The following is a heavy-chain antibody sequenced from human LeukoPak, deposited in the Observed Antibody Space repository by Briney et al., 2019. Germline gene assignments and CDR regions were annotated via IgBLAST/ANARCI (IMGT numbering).Heavy chain of an antibody. CDR3: ARLFIYYYYMDV. J-gene: IGHJ6*03. Sequence: SETLSLTCTVSGGSIGSYYWGWIRQPPGKGLEWIGSIYYSGSTYYNPSLKSRVTISVDTSKNQFSLKLSSVTAADTAVYYCARLFIYYYYMDVWGKGTTVTISS. V-gene: IGHV4-39*01. CDR2: IYYSGST. CDR1: GGSIGSYY.